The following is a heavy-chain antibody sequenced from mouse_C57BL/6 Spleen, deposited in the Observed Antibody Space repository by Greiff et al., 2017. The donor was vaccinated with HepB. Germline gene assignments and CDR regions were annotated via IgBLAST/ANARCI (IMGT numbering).Heavy chain of an antibody. V-gene: IGHV5-9*01. CDR3: ARHDYGSSYYAMDY. CDR1: GFTFSSYT. CDR2: ISGGGGNT. Sequence: EVKVVESGGGLVKPGGSLKLSCAASGFTFSSYTMSWVRQTPEKRLEWVATISGGGGNTYYPDSVKGRFTISRDNAKNTLYLQMSSLRSEDTALYYCARHDYGSSYYAMDYWGQGTSVTVSS. J-gene: IGHJ4*01. D-gene: IGHD1-1*01.